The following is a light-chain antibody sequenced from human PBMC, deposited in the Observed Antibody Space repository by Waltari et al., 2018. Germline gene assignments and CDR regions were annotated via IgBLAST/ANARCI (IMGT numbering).Light chain of an antibody. Sequence: DIQMTQSPSTLSASLRDKVTITCRASQSISTWLAWYQQKPGKAPNLLIYKASTLESGVPSRFSGSGSGTEFTLTISSLQPDDFATYYCQQYKTYWTFGQGTKVEIK. CDR2: KAS. V-gene: IGKV1-5*03. CDR1: QSISTW. CDR3: QQYKTYWT. J-gene: IGKJ1*01.